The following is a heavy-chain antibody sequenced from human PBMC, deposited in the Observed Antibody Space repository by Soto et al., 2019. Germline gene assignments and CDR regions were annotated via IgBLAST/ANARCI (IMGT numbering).Heavy chain of an antibody. J-gene: IGHJ4*02. CDR1: GFSVGGNH. CDR3: ARGVNDDS. V-gene: IGHV3-53*01. Sequence: GGSLRLSCAASGFSVGGNHLTWVRQAPGKGLEWVAVIHTSGDTYYADSVQGRFTIARDNSKNTVYLQMNSLRVGDTAMYFCARGVNDDSWGQGTLVTVSS. D-gene: IGHD2-8*01. CDR2: IHTSGDT.